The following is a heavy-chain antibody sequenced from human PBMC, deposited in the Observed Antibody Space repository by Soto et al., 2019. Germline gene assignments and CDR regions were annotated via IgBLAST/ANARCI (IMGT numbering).Heavy chain of an antibody. CDR3: ARGGYASGYYPYAMDL. CDR2: IGSAGDT. V-gene: IGHV3-13*01. Sequence: EVQLVESGGGLVQPGGSLRLSCAASGFTFSSYDMHWLRQTPGKGLEWVSAIGSAGDTYYLGSVKGRFTISRDNAKASLYLHLNSLRPGDTAVYFCARGGYASGYYPYAMDLWGQGTTVTVSS. CDR1: GFTFSSYD. J-gene: IGHJ6*02. D-gene: IGHD5-12*01.